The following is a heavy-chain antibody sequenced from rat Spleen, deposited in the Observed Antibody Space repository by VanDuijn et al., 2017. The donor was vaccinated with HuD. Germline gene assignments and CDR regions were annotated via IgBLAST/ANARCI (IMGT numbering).Heavy chain of an antibody. CDR1: GFTFSNYG. J-gene: IGHJ2*01. D-gene: IGHD1-11*01. V-gene: IGHV5S23*01. Sequence: EVQLVESGGGLVQPGRSLKLSCAASGFTFSNYGMAWVRQAPTKGLEWVASITTGGGNTYYRDSVKGRFTISRDNAKNTLYLQMNSLRPEDTATYYCSRGGATRFDYWGQGVMVTVSS. CDR3: SRGGATRFDY. CDR2: ITTGGGNT.